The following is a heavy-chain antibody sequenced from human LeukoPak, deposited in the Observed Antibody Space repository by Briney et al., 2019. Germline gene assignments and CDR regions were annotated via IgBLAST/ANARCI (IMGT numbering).Heavy chain of an antibody. J-gene: IGHJ4*02. D-gene: IGHD2-15*01. V-gene: IGHV3-30-3*01. CDR1: GFTFSSYA. Sequence: GGSLRLSCAASGFTFSSYAMHWVRQAPGKGLEWVAVISYDGSNKYYADSVKGRFTISRDNSKNTLYLQMNSLRAEDTAVYYCARGPGYCSGGRCYGYIDYWGQGTLVTVSS. CDR2: ISYDGSNK. CDR3: ARGPGYCSGGRCYGYIDY.